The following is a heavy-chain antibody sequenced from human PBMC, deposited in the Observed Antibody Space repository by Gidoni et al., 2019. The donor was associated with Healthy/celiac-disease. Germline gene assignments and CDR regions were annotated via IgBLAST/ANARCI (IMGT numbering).Heavy chain of an antibody. J-gene: IGHJ4*02. Sequence: QVQLVESGGGVVQPGRSLRLSWAASGFTFSSYAMHWVRQAPGKGLEWVAVISYDGSNKYYADSVKGRFTISRDNSKNTLYLQMNSLRAEDTAVYYCARERGPASNSFDYWGQGTLVTVSS. CDR3: ARERGPASNSFDY. CDR2: ISYDGSNK. V-gene: IGHV3-30*04. CDR1: GFTFSSYA.